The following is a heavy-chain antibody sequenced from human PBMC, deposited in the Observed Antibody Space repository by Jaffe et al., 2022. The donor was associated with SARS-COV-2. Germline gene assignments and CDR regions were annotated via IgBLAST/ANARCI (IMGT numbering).Heavy chain of an antibody. CDR3: ARDRGFKEGATVEYYYYGMDV. CDR2: IWYDGSNK. CDR1: GFTFSSYG. Sequence: QVQLVESGGGVVQPGRSLRLSCAASGFTFSSYGMHWVRQAPGKGLEWVAVIWYDGSNKYYADSVKGRFTISRDNSKNTLYLQMNSLRAEDTAVYYCARDRGFKEGATVEYYYYGMDVWGQGTTVTVSS. V-gene: IGHV3-33*01. D-gene: IGHD1-26*01. J-gene: IGHJ6*02.